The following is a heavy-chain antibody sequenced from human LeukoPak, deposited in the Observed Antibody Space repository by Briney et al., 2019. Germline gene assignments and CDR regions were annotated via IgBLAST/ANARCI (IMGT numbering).Heavy chain of an antibody. D-gene: IGHD5-18*01. CDR3: ARDQEQLWLFDY. CDR1: GGTFSSYA. CDR2: INPNSGGT. J-gene: IGHJ4*02. Sequence: ASVKVSCKASGGTFSSYAISWVRQAPGQGLEWMGWINPNSGGTNYAQKFQGRVTMTRDTSISTAYMELSRLRSDDTAVYYCARDQEQLWLFDYWGQGTLVTVSS. V-gene: IGHV1-2*02.